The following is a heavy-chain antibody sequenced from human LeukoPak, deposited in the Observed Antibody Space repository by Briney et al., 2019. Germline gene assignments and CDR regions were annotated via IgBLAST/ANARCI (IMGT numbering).Heavy chain of an antibody. CDR3: ATGQGSIPMTRSFYYYYYYMDV. CDR2: IIPIFGTA. D-gene: IGHD2-21*02. Sequence: GASVKVSCKASGGTFSSYAISWVRQAPGQGLEWMGGIIPIFGTANYAQKFQGRVTITADESTSTAYMELSSLRSEDTAVYYCATGQGSIPMTRSFYYYYYYMDVWGKGTTVTVSS. CDR1: GGTFSSYA. V-gene: IGHV1-69*13. J-gene: IGHJ6*03.